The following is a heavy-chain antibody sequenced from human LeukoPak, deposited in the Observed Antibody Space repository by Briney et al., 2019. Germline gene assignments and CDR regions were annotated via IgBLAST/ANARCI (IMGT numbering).Heavy chain of an antibody. V-gene: IGHV7-4-1*02. J-gene: IGHJ5*02. CDR2: INTNTGNP. Sequence: GASVKVSCEASGYTFTSYAMNWVRQAPGQGLEWMGWINTNTGNPTYAQGFAGRFVFSLDTSVSTAYLQISSLKAEDTAMNYCATSFYGGNSGDWFDPWGQGTLVTVSS. CDR1: GYTFTSYA. D-gene: IGHD4-23*01. CDR3: ATSFYGGNSGDWFDP.